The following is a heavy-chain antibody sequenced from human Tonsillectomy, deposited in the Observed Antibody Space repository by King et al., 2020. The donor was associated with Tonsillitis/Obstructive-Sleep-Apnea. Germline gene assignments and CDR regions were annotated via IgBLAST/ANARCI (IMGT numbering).Heavy chain of an antibody. CDR3: ANSGATSACYFDS. D-gene: IGHD6-25*01. Sequence: QLVQSGAEVKKPGASVKVSCKGSGYTFARYDINWVRQATGQGLEWMGWMNPNSGKTGFAQKFQGRFTMTRDNSTTTAYMELSSLKPEDTGLYYCANSGATSACYFDSCGQGTPATASS. CDR2: MNPNSGKT. CDR1: GYTFARYD. J-gene: IGHJ4*02. V-gene: IGHV1-8*01.